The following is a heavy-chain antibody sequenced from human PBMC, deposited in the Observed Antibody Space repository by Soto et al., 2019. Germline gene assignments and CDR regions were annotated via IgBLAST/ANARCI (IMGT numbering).Heavy chain of an antibody. Sequence: EVQLVESGGGLVQPGGSLRLSCAASGFTVSSNYMSWVRQAPGKGLEWVSVIYSGGSTYYADSVKGRFTISRDNSKNTLXXQMNSLRAEDTAVYYCAREGNYYDSTGDYYYGMDVWGQGTTVTVSS. V-gene: IGHV3-66*01. CDR3: AREGNYYDSTGDYYYGMDV. CDR1: GFTVSSNY. CDR2: IYSGGST. J-gene: IGHJ6*02. D-gene: IGHD3-22*01.